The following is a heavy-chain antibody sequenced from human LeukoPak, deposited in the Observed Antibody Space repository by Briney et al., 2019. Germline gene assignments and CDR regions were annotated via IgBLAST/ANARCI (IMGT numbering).Heavy chain of an antibody. CDR3: ARAITMVRGANLNWFDP. D-gene: IGHD3-10*01. V-gene: IGHV4-61*01. CDR2: IYYSGST. CDR1: GGSVSSGSYY. J-gene: IGHJ5*02. Sequence: PSETLSLTCTVSGGSVSSGSYYWSWIRQPPGKGLEWIGYIYYSGSTNYNPSLKSRVTISVDTSKNQFSLKLSSVTAADTAVYYCARAITMVRGANLNWFDPWGQGTLVTVSS.